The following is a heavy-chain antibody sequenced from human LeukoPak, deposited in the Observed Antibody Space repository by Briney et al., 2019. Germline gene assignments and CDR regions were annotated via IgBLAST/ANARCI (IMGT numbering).Heavy chain of an antibody. V-gene: IGHV4-4*07. CDR2: IYTSGST. J-gene: IGHJ5*02. CDR3: AREGTTAPNWFDP. Sequence: SETLSLTCTVSGGSISSYYWSWIRQPPGKGLEWIGRIYTSGSTNYNPSLKSRVTMSVDTSKNQYSLKLSSVTAADTAVYYCAREGTTAPNWFDPWGQGTLVTVSS. CDR1: GGSISSYY. D-gene: IGHD2/OR15-2a*01.